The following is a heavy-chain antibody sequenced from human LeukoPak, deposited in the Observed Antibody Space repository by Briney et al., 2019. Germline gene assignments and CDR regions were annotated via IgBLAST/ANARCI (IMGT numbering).Heavy chain of an antibody. CDR3: ARSGMWLYYYYYGMDV. V-gene: IGHV1-69*01. D-gene: IGHD2-21*01. CDR2: IIPIFGTA. Sequence: SVKVSCKASGGTFSSYAISWLRQAPGQGLEWMGGIIPIFGTANYAQKFQGRVTITADESTSTAYMELSSLRSEDTAVYYCARSGMWLYYYYYGMDVWGQGTTVTVSS. CDR1: GGTFSSYA. J-gene: IGHJ6*02.